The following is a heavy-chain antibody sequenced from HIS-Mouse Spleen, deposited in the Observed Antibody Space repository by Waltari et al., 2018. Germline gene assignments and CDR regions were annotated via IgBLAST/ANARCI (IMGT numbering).Heavy chain of an antibody. Sequence: QVQLVQSGAEVKKPGASVKVSCKASGYTFTSYDINWVRQATGKGLEWMGWMNPNSGNTGYAQKFQGRVTMTRNTSISTAYMELSSLRSEDTAVYYCARIGSHRRGYSYGYWFDPWGQGTLVTVSS. V-gene: IGHV1-8*01. CDR3: ARIGSHRRGYSYGYWFDP. D-gene: IGHD5-18*01. CDR2: MNPNSGNT. CDR1: GYTFTSYD. J-gene: IGHJ5*02.